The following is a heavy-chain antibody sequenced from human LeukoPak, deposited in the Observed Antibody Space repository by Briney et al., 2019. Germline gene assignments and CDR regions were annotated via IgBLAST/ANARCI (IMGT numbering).Heavy chain of an antibody. Sequence: LGSSVKVSCKASGYTFTGYYIHWVRQAPGQGLEWMGWINPNSGGTNYAQKFQGRVTMTRDTSISTAYMDLSRLRSDDTAVFYCVREHVDSRRYCRGTSCPFDYWGQGTLVTVSS. CDR1: GYTFTGYY. D-gene: IGHD2-2*01. J-gene: IGHJ4*02. CDR2: INPNSGGT. CDR3: VREHVDSRRYCRGTSCPFDY. V-gene: IGHV1-2*03.